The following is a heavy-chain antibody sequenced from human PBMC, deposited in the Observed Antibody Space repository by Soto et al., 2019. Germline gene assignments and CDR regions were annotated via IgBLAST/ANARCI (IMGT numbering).Heavy chain of an antibody. J-gene: IGHJ4*02. Sequence: PSETLSLTCTVCGGSIISSSYYWGWIRQPPGKGLEWIGSIYYSGCTYYNPSLKSRVTISVDTSKNQFSLKLSSVTAADTAVYYSASHTVPTRRYFEYWGQRTLVTVCS. CDR1: GGSIISSSYY. D-gene: IGHD4-17*01. CDR2: IYYSGCT. V-gene: IGHV4-39*01. CDR3: ASHTVPTRRYFEY.